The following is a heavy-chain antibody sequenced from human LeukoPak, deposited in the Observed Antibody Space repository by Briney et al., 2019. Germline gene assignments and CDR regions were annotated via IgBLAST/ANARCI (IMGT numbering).Heavy chain of an antibody. D-gene: IGHD5-24*01. V-gene: IGHV4-39*07. CDR1: GGSISSSSYY. CDR3: ARGLGWLQFHSFDY. CDR2: IYYSGST. Sequence: SETLSLTCTVSGGSISSSSYYWGWIRQPPGKGLEWIGSIYYSGSTHYNPSLKSRVTISVDTSKNQFSLKLSSVTAADTAVYYCARGLGWLQFHSFDYWGQGTLVTVSS. J-gene: IGHJ4*02.